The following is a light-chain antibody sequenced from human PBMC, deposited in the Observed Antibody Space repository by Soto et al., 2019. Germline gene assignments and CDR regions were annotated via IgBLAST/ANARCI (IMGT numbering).Light chain of an antibody. J-gene: IGLJ2*01. CDR1: SSDVGAYKY. Sequence: QSALTQPPSASGSPGQSVTISCTGNSSDVGAYKYVSWYQQHPGKAPRLLIYEVTKRPSGVPDRFSGSKSGNTASLSVSGLQAEDEADYYCSSNVGTNKMVFGGGTKLTVL. CDR2: EVT. V-gene: IGLV2-8*01. CDR3: SSNVGTNKMV.